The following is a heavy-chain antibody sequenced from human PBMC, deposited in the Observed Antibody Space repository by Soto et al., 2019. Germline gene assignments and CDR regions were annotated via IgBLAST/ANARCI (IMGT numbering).Heavy chain of an antibody. CDR2: INPSGGST. D-gene: IGHD2-15*01. Sequence: ASVKVSCKASGYTFTSYYIHWLRQAPGQGLEWMGIINPSGGSTSYAQKFQGRVTMTRDTSTATVYMELSSLRSEDTAVYYCARDLGGWPDYWGQGTLVTVSS. CDR1: GYTFTSYY. J-gene: IGHJ4*02. V-gene: IGHV1-46*01. CDR3: ARDLGGWPDY.